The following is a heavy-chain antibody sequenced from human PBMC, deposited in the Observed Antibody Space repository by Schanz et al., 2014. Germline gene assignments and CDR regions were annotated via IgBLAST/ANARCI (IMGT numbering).Heavy chain of an antibody. Sequence: VQLVQSGAEVKRPGASVRVSCKASGYTFTSYDFNWVRQAPGQGLEWMGWMNPDSGNTGYAQKFQGRVTMTRTTSRSTAYIELSSLRSEDTADDYCARGRGCTGGSCYAWFDLWGQGTLVTVAS. CDR1: GYTFTSYD. CDR3: ARGRGCTGGSCYAWFDL. J-gene: IGHJ5*02. CDR2: MNPDSGNT. V-gene: IGHV1-8*01. D-gene: IGHD2-15*01.